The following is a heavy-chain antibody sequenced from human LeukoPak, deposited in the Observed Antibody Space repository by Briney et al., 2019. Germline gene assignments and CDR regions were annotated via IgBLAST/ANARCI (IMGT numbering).Heavy chain of an antibody. V-gene: IGHV3-33*01. CDR1: GFTFSSYD. Sequence: PGRSLRLSCAASGFTFSSYDMHWVRQAPGKGLEWVAVIWYDGSNKYYADSVKGRFTISRDNSKNTLYLQLNSLRAEDTAVYYCARGAYGSGSHRGMDVWGQGTTVTVSS. CDR3: ARGAYGSGSHRGMDV. J-gene: IGHJ6*02. CDR2: IWYDGSNK. D-gene: IGHD3-10*01.